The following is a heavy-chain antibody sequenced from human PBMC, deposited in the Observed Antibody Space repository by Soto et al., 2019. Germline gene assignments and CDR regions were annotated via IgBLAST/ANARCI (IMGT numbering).Heavy chain of an antibody. V-gene: IGHV3-33*01. J-gene: IGHJ4*02. CDR3: ARGDYDFWSGYYFTFDY. CDR1: GFTFSSYG. Sequence: GGSLRLSCAASGFTFSSYGMHWVRQAPGKGLEWVAVIWYDGSNKYYADSVKGRFTISRDNSKNTLYLQMNSLRAEDTAVYYCARGDYDFWSGYYFTFDYWGQGTLVTVSS. D-gene: IGHD3-3*01. CDR2: IWYDGSNK.